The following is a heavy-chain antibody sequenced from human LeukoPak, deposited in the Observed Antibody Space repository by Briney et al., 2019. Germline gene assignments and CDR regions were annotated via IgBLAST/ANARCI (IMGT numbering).Heavy chain of an antibody. CDR2: ISGSGGST. J-gene: IGHJ4*02. CDR1: GFTFSSYA. CDR3: AKGKGYSGYDPVDY. V-gene: IGHV3-23*01. D-gene: IGHD5-12*01. Sequence: TGGSLGLSCAASGFTFSSYAMSWVRQAPGKGLEWVSAISGSGGSTYYADSAKGRFTISRDNSKNTLYLQMNSLRAEDTALYYCAKGKGYSGYDPVDYWGQGTLVSVPS.